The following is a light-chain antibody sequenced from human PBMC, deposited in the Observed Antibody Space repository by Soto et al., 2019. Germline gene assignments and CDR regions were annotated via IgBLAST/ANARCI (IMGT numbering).Light chain of an antibody. CDR3: SLDAGRNNYV. Sequence: QSVLTQPASVSWSPGQTITISCSDVGSYGVVSWYQQHPGKVPKLMIFDGTQRPSAVSDRFAGSKSANTASLTISGLQAEDEADYYCSLDAGRNNYVFGTGTKVTVL. CDR2: DGT. J-gene: IGLJ1*01. CDR1: DVGSYGV. V-gene: IGLV2-23*01.